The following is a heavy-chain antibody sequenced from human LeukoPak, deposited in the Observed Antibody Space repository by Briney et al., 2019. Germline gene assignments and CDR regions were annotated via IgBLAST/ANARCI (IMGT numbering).Heavy chain of an antibody. Sequence: GASVKVSCKASGGTFSSYAISWVRQAPGQGLEWMGRINPNSGGTNYAQKYQGRVTMTRDTSISTAYMELSRLRSDDTAVYYCARILATVTKWGQGTLVTVSS. J-gene: IGHJ4*02. V-gene: IGHV1-2*06. CDR2: INPNSGGT. CDR3: ARILATVTK. D-gene: IGHD4-17*01. CDR1: GGTFSSYA.